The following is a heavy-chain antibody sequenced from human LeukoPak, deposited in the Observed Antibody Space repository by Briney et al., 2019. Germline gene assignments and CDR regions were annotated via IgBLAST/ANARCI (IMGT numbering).Heavy chain of an antibody. CDR2: ISPSGGST. Sequence: ASVKVSCKAFGYTFTSNYMHWVRQAPGQGPEWMGVISPSGGSTTYAQKFQGRVTLTRDMSTSTDYLELSSLRSEDTAVYYCARDGGNRPSSGWYGFHHLNHFDYWGQGTLVTVSS. V-gene: IGHV1-46*01. CDR1: GYTFTSNY. J-gene: IGHJ4*02. D-gene: IGHD6-19*01. CDR3: ARDGGNRPSSGWYGFHHLNHFDY.